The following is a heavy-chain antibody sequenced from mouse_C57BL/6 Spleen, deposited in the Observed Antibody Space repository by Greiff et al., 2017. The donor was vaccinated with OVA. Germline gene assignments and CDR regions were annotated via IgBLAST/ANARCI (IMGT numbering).Heavy chain of an antibody. CDR3: TRITTGFYAMDY. J-gene: IGHJ4*01. CDR1: GFTFSSYA. Sequence: MLVESGEGLVKPGGSLKLSCAASGFTFSSYAMSWVRQTPEKRLEWVAYISSGGDYIYYADTVKGRFTISRDNARNTLYLQMSSLKSEDTAMYYCTRITTGFYAMDYWGQGTSVTVSS. V-gene: IGHV5-9-1*02. CDR2: ISSGGDYI. D-gene: IGHD1-1*01.